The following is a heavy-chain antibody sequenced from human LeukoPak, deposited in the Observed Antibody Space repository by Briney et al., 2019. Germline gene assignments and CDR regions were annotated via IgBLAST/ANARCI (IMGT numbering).Heavy chain of an antibody. V-gene: IGHV3-43*02. CDR1: GFTFDDYA. Sequence: SGGSLRLSCAASGFTFDDYAMHWVRQAPGKGLERVSLISGDGGSTYYADSVKGRFTISRDNSKNSLYLQMNSLRTEDTALYYCAKDIVSGYDDDAFGIWGQGTMVTVSS. CDR2: ISGDGGST. CDR3: AKDIVSGYDDDAFGI. J-gene: IGHJ3*02. D-gene: IGHD5-12*01.